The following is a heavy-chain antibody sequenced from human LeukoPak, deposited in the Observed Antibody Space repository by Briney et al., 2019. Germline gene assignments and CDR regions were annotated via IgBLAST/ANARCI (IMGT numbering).Heavy chain of an antibody. J-gene: IGHJ3*02. CDR3: ARESLRVGAAPLDI. Sequence: GGSLRLSCAASGFTFSSYGMHWVRQAPGKGLEWVAVIWYDGSNKYYADSVKGRSTISRDNSKNTLYLQMNSLRAEDTAVYYCARESLRVGAAPLDIWGQGTMVTVSS. CDR1: GFTFSSYG. CDR2: IWYDGSNK. V-gene: IGHV3-33*01. D-gene: IGHD1-26*01.